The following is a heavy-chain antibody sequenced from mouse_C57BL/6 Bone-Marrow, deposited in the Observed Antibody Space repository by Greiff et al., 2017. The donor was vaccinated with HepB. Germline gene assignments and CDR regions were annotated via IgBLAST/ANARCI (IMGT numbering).Heavy chain of an antibody. CDR3: ARGGYDYLYYFDY. J-gene: IGHJ2*01. Sequence: VQLQQSGPELVKPGASVKISCKASGYSFTGYYMNWVKQSPEKSLEWIGEINPSTGGTTYNQKFKAKATLTVDKSSSTAYMQLKSLTSEDSAVYYCARGGYDYLYYFDYWGQGTTLTVSS. CDR1: GYSFTGYY. V-gene: IGHV1-42*01. CDR2: INPSTGGT. D-gene: IGHD2-4*01.